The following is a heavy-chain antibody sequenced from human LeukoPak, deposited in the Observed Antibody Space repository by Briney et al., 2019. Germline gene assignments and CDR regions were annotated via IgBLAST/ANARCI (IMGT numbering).Heavy chain of an antibody. V-gene: IGHV1-3*01. CDR1: GYTFTSYA. CDR2: INAGNGNT. J-gene: IGHJ4*02. CDR3: ARSRVVPALGATFDY. Sequence: ASVKVTCKASGYTFTSYAMHWVRQAPGQRLEWMGWINAGNGNTKYSQKFQGRVTITRDTSASTAYMELSSLRSEDTAVYYCARSRVVPALGATFDYWGQGTLVTVSS. D-gene: IGHD2-2*01.